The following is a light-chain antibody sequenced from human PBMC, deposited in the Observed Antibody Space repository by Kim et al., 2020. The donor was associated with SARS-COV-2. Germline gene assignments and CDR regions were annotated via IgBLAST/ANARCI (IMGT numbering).Light chain of an antibody. CDR1: SGSIDDNY. J-gene: IGLJ2*01. CDR3: QSYNRDNVI. V-gene: IGLV6-57*03. Sequence: GKTVTITGTRSSGSIDDNYVQWYQQRPGGVPTTVIYEDDQRPAGVSDRFSGSIDNSSNSASITISGLRTEDEADYYCQSYNRDNVIFGGGTQLTVL. CDR2: EDD.